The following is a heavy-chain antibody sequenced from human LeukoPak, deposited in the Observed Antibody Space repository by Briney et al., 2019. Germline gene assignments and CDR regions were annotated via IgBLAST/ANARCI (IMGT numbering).Heavy chain of an antibody. V-gene: IGHV4-34*01. CDR3: ARQNTLEPSDY. D-gene: IGHD2/OR15-2a*01. CDR2: INHSGST. J-gene: IGHJ4*02. CDR1: GFTFGDYA. Sequence: GSLRLSCTASGFTFGDYAMSWVRQPPGKGLEWIGEINHSGSTNYNPSLKSRVTISVDTSKNQFSLKLSSVTAADTAVYYCARQNTLEPSDYWGQGTLVTVSS.